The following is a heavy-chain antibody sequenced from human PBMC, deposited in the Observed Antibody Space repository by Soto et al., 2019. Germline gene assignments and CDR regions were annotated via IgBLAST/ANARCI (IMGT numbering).Heavy chain of an antibody. D-gene: IGHD2-2*01. CDR3: ARVVVVPAAIDYYYGMDV. CDR1: GFTFSSYW. Sequence: GGSLRLSCVASGFTFSSYWMSWVRQAPGKGLEWVANIKQDGSEKYYVDSVKGRFTISRDNAKNSLYLQMNSLRAEDTAVYYCARVVVVPAAIDYYYGMDVWGQGTTVTVSS. J-gene: IGHJ6*02. V-gene: IGHV3-7*01. CDR2: IKQDGSEK.